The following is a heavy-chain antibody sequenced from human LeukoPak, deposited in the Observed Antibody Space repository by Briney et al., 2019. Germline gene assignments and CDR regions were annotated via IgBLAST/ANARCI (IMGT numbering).Heavy chain of an antibody. CDR1: GYSISSGYY. CDR2: IYHSGST. Sequence: SETLSLTCTVSGYSISSGYYWGWIRQPPGKGLEWIGSIYHSGSTYYNPSLKSRVTISVSTSKNQFSLKLSSVTAADTAVYYCARAKFSTYYPQGFYFDYWGQGTLVTVSS. CDR3: ARAKFSTYYPQGFYFDY. J-gene: IGHJ4*02. V-gene: IGHV4-38-2*02. D-gene: IGHD3-10*01.